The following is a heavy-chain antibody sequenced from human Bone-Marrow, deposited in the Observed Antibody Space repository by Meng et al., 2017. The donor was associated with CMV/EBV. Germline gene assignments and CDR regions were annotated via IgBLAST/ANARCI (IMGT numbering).Heavy chain of an antibody. D-gene: IGHD3-10*01. CDR2: INPNSGGT. CDR3: ARARSGSYYPQVYYFDY. CDR1: GYTFTGYY. Sequence: ASVKVSCKASGYTFTGYYMHWVRQAPGQGLEWMGWINPNSGGTNYAQKFQGRVTMTRDTSISTAYMELSRPRSDDTAVYYCARARSGSYYPQVYYFDYWGQGTLVTVSS. J-gene: IGHJ4*02. V-gene: IGHV1-2*02.